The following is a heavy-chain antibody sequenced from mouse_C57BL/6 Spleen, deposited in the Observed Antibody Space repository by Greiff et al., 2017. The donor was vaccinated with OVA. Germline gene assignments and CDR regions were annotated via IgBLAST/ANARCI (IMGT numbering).Heavy chain of an antibody. Sequence: DVKLQESGPELVKPGASVKISCKASGYSFTGYYMNWVKQSPEKSLEWIGEINPSNGGTTYNQKFKGKATLTVDKSSSTAYMQLKSLTSEDSAVYYCARRGTGTWYFDGWGTGTTVTVSS. D-gene: IGHD4-1*01. V-gene: IGHV1-42*01. CDR1: GYSFTGYY. CDR3: ARRGTGTWYFDG. J-gene: IGHJ1*03. CDR2: INPSNGGT.